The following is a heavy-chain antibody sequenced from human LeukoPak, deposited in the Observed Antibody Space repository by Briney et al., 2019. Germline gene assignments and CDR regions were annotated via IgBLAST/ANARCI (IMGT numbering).Heavy chain of an antibody. CDR3: ARDSSSFPNYFDF. CDR1: GFTVSSTY. J-gene: IGHJ4*02. CDR2: LYSSGIT. Sequence: RGSLRLSCAASGFTVSSTYMSWVRQAPGQGLEWVSLLYSSGITFYAKSVQGRFTISRDNSKNTMYLQMNSLRAEDTAIYYCARDSSSFPNYFDFWGQGTLFIVSS. V-gene: IGHV3-53*01. D-gene: IGHD3-3*02.